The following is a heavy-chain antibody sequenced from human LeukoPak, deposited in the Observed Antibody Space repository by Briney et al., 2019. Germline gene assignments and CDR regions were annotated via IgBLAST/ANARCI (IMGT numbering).Heavy chain of an antibody. J-gene: IGHJ4*02. Sequence: GGSLRLSCAASGFTFSSYAMHWVRQAPGKGLEWVAVISYDGSNKYYADSVKGRFTISRDNSKNTLYLQMNSLRAEDTAVYYCARGRIVGATFDYWGQGTPVTVSS. D-gene: IGHD1-26*01. CDR1: GFTFSSYA. CDR2: ISYDGSNK. CDR3: ARGRIVGATFDY. V-gene: IGHV3-30-3*01.